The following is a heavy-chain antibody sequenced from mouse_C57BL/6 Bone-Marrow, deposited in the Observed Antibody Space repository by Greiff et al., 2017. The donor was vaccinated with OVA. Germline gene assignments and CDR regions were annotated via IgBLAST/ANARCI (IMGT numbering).Heavy chain of an antibody. D-gene: IGHD3-2*02. CDR3: ARWDSSGYDFDY. CDR1: GYTFTSYW. V-gene: IGHV1-64*01. CDR2: IHPNSGST. J-gene: IGHJ2*01. Sequence: VQLQQPGAELVKPGASVKLSCKASGYTFTSYWMHWVKQRPGQGLEWIGMIHPNSGSTNYNEKFKSKATLTVDKSSSTAYMQLSSLTSEDSAVYYCARWDSSGYDFDYWGQGTTLTVSS.